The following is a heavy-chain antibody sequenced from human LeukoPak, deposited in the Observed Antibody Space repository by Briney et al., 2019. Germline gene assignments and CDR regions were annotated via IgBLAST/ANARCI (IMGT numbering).Heavy chain of an antibody. CDR3: ARGIGGSEWNWFDP. J-gene: IGHJ5*02. D-gene: IGHD5-12*01. Sequence: PSETPSLTCTVSGGSISRGSYYWGWIRQPPGKGLEWSGSIYYSGSTYYNPSLKSRVTISVDTSKNQFSLMLSSVTAADTAVYYCARGIGGSEWNWFDPWGQGTLVTVSS. V-gene: IGHV4-39*07. CDR2: IYYSGST. CDR1: GGSISRGSYY.